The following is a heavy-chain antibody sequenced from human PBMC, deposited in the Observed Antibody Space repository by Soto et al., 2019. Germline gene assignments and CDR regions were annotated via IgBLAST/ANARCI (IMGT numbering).Heavy chain of an antibody. CDR1: GFNFNTYW. CDR2: IETDGSRK. V-gene: IGHV3-7*03. CDR3: GRVPLDGNYANGVDV. D-gene: IGHD4-17*01. J-gene: IGHJ6*02. Sequence: EVQLVESGGGLVQPGGSLRLSCAASGFNFNTYWMYWVRQAPGKGLEWVANIETDGSRKNYVDSVKGRFIISRDNAKNSLFLQMNSLRADDTAVYYCGRVPLDGNYANGVDVWGQGTTVTVSS.